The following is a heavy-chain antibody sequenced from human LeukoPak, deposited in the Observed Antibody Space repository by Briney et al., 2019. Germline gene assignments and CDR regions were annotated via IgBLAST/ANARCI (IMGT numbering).Heavy chain of an antibody. D-gene: IGHD2-2*01. CDR1: GGSFSGYY. J-gene: IGHJ6*03. Sequence: PSETLSLTCAVYGGSFSGYYWSWIRQPPGKGLEWIGEINHSGSTNYNPSLKSRVTISVDTSKNQFSLKVTSVTAADTAVYYCARAPRDRGYCGATSCFEYMDVWGRRTTVTISS. V-gene: IGHV4-34*01. CDR2: INHSGST. CDR3: ARAPRDRGYCGATSCFEYMDV.